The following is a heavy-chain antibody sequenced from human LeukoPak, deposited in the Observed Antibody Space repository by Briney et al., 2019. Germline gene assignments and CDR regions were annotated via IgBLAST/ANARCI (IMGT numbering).Heavy chain of an antibody. V-gene: IGHV4-4*07. CDR1: GVSIRSYW. D-gene: IGHD5-18*01. J-gene: IGHJ4*02. CDR3: ARSGYTISAYHSDF. Sequence: SETLSLTCDVSGVSIRSYWWSWVRKPAGKGLEWIGRIYTTGRTNYSPSFQSRVTMSIDMSSNQFSLTLTSVTAADTAAYYCARSGYTISAYHSDFWGQGAPVTVSS. CDR2: IYTTGRT.